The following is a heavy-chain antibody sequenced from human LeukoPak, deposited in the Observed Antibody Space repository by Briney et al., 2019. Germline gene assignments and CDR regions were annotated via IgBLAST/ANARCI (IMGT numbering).Heavy chain of an antibody. V-gene: IGHV3-23*01. CDR2: ISGSGGST. CDR1: GFTFSSYA. J-gene: IGHJ4*02. D-gene: IGHD6-19*01. Sequence: GGSLRLSCAASGFTFSSYAMSWVRQAPGKGLEWVSAISGSGGSTYYADSVKGRFTISRDNSKNTLYLQMNSLRAEDTAVYYCAKDRGYRSGWYLYYFDYWGQGTLVTVSS. CDR3: AKDRGYRSGWYLYYFDY.